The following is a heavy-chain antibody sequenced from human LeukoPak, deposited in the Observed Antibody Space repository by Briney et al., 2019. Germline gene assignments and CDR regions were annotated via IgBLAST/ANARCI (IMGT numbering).Heavy chain of an antibody. Sequence: SVKVSCKASGGTFSSYAISWVGKPPEQGLRWRGRIFPILGIANYAQKFQGRVTITADKSTSTAYMELSSLRSEDTAVYYCARAPGGVAGPDFTDWYFDLWGRGTLVTVSS. CDR1: GGTFSSYA. J-gene: IGHJ2*01. CDR2: IFPILGIA. D-gene: IGHD6-19*01. CDR3: ARAPGGVAGPDFTDWYFDL. V-gene: IGHV1-69*04.